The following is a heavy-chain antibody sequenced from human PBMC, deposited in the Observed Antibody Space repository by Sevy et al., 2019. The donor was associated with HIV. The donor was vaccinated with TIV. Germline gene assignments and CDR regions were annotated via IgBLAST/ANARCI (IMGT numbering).Heavy chain of an antibody. D-gene: IGHD1-20*01. V-gene: IGHV1-69*05. CDR1: GCTFSSYA. CDR2: IIPIFGKA. CDR3: ARAPVTGTYYYDYGMDV. Sequence: ASVKVSCKASGCTFSSYAISWVRQAPGQGLEWMGGIIPIFGKASYAQKFQGRVTITTDESTSTAYMELSSLRSEDTAVDYCARAPVTGTYYYDYGMDVWGQGTTVTVSS. J-gene: IGHJ6*02.